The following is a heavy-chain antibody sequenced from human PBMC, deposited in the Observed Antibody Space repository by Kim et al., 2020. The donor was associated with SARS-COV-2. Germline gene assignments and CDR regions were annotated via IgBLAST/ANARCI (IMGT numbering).Heavy chain of an antibody. CDR2: IHTSGST. Sequence: SETLSLTCSVSGDSISSGTYYWSWIRQPAGKGLEWIGRIHTSGSTNYNPSLKSRVTISVDTSKNQLSLKLSSVTAADTAVYYCAREDRWLQSMHCWGHGTLVTVSS. CDR1: GDSISSGTYY. CDR3: AREDRWLQSMHC. D-gene: IGHD5-12*01. V-gene: IGHV4-61*02. J-gene: IGHJ4*01.